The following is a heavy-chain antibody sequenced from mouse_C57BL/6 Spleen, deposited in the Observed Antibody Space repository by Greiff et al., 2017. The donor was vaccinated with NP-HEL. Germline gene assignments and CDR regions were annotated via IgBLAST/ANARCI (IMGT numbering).Heavy chain of an antibody. CDR2: ISYDGSN. V-gene: IGHV3-6*01. D-gene: IGHD2-3*01. J-gene: IGHJ3*01. Sequence: ESGPGLVKPSQSLSLTCSVTGYSITSGYYWNWIRQFPGNKLEWMGYISYDGSNNYNPSLKNRISITRDTSKNQFFLKLNSVTTEDTATYYCAPYDGYYVGFAYWGQGTLVTVSA. CDR3: APYDGYYVGFAY. CDR1: GYSITSGYY.